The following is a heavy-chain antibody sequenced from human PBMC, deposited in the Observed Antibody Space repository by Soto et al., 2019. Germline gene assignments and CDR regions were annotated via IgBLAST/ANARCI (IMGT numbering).Heavy chain of an antibody. CDR1: GFTFDDYA. CDR2: ISWNSAST. D-gene: IGHD6-19*01. CDR3: VKDTKHMGTLGWFVS. V-gene: IGHV3-9*01. Sequence: SVILFCAASGFTFDDYAMHLVLQSPGKGLQWVSGISWNSASTGYAESVRGRFTISRDNSKNSLYLQISSLRPEDTAMYYCVKDTKHMGTLGWFVSWGQGTLVTVSS. J-gene: IGHJ5*02.